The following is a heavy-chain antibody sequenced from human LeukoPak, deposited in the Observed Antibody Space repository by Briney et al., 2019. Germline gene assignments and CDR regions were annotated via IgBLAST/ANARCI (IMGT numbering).Heavy chain of an antibody. J-gene: IGHJ4*02. D-gene: IGHD6-13*01. Sequence: GESLKISCKGSGYSFTSYWIGWVRQMPGKGLEWMGIIYPGDSDTRYSPSFQGQVTISADKSISTAYPQWSSLKASDTAMYYCARTTDSSSWYGLEYYFDYWGQGTLVTVSS. CDR1: GYSFTSYW. CDR2: IYPGDSDT. CDR3: ARTTDSSSWYGLEYYFDY. V-gene: IGHV5-51*01.